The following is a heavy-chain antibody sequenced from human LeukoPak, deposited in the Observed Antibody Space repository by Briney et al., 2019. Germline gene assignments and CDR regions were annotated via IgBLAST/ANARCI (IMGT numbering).Heavy chain of an antibody. D-gene: IGHD5-18*01. Sequence: PGGSLRLSCAASGFTFSSYAMSWVRQAPGKGLEWVSAISGSGGSTYYADSVKGRFTISRDNSKNTLYLQMNSLRAEDTAVYYCARIEDVTRGYNHAYYFDYWGQGTLVTVSS. CDR2: ISGSGGST. CDR1: GFTFSSYA. CDR3: ARIEDVTRGYNHAYYFDY. V-gene: IGHV3-23*01. J-gene: IGHJ4*02.